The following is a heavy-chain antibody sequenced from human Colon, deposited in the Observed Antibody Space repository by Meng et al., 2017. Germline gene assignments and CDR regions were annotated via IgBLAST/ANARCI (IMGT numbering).Heavy chain of an antibody. D-gene: IGHD2-2*01. Sequence: QVQLQESGPGLVKPSQTAVLTFTVSGGFLNSDDYYWSWIRQSPGGGLEWIGLLSYSGNTFYNPSLRSRVAISADTSKNQFSLRLTSVTAADTAVYYCARNPVIPDARTFDFWGQGALVTVSS. J-gene: IGHJ4*02. CDR2: LSYSGNT. V-gene: IGHV4-30-4*01. CDR3: ARNPVIPDARTFDF. CDR1: GGFLNSDDYY.